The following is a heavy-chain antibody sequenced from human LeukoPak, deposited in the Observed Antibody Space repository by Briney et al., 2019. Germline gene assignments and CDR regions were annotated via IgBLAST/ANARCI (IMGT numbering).Heavy chain of an antibody. D-gene: IGHD3-10*01. Sequence: ASVKVSCKASGYTFTSYDINWLRQATGQALEWMGWMNPNSGNAGYAQKFQGRVTMTRNTSISTAYMELSNLRPEDTAVYYCARDGSGTYWAYYNWFDPWGQGTLVTVSS. V-gene: IGHV1-8*01. J-gene: IGHJ5*02. CDR1: GYTFTSYD. CDR2: MNPNSGNA. CDR3: ARDGSGTYWAYYNWFDP.